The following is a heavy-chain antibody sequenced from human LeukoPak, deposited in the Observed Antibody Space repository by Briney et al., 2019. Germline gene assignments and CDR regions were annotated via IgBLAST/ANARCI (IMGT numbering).Heavy chain of an antibody. CDR3: VSGMGASDY. Sequence: TSETLSLTCTVSGGSTSSYYWSWIRQPPGKGLEWIGYIYYSGSTNYNPSLKSRVTISVDTSKNQFSLKLSSVTAADTAVYYCVSGMGASDYWGQGTLVTVPS. CDR1: GGSTSSYY. CDR2: IYYSGST. V-gene: IGHV4-59*08. J-gene: IGHJ4*02. D-gene: IGHD1-26*01.